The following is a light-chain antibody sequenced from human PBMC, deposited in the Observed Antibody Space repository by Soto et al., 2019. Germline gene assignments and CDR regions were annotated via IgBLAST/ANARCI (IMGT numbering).Light chain of an antibody. CDR3: QQSYNTPWT. CDR2: DAS. V-gene: IGKV1-39*01. J-gene: IGKJ1*01. Sequence: DIEMTQSPSSLSTSGGDRVTITCRASQTISSWLAWYQQKPGKAPKLLIYDASSLESGVPSRFSGSGSGTDFTLTISSLQPEDFATYYCQQSYNTPWTFGQGTKVDIK. CDR1: QTISSW.